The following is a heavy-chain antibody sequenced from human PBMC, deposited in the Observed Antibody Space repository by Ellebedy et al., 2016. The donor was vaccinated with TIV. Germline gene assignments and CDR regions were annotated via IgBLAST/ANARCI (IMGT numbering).Heavy chain of an antibody. Sequence: GESLKISCAASGFTFSSYSMNWVRQAPGKGLEWVSYISSSTRTIYYADSVRGRFTISRDNAKNSLYLQMNSLRDEDTAVYYCASGLVRGSHWYFDLWGRGTLVTVSS. CDR3: ASGLVRGSHWYFDL. CDR2: ISSSTRTI. V-gene: IGHV3-48*02. D-gene: IGHD3-10*01. J-gene: IGHJ2*01. CDR1: GFTFSSYS.